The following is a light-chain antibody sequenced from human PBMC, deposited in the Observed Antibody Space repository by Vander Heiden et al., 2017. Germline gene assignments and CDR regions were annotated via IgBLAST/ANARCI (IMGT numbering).Light chain of an antibody. CDR2: AAS. CDR3: QQSYSNPRT. CDR1: QSINTY. J-gene: IGKJ2*01. V-gene: IGKV1-39*01. Sequence: EIQMTQSPSSLSASVGDRVTVTCRASQSINTYLNWYQQKPGEAPELLIYAASSLQNGVPPRFSGSGSGTDFTLTISSLQPEDFASYYCQQSYSNPRTFGQGTKLEIK.